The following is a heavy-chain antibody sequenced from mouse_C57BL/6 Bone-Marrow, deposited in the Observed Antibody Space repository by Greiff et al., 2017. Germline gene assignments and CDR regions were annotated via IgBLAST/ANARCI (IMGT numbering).Heavy chain of an antibody. V-gene: IGHV1-47*01. J-gene: IGHJ2*01. CDR3: ARSSTFFDYFDY. CDR1: VYPFTTYP. D-gene: IGHD5-1*01. Sequence: QVQLQQSGPELVKPGPSVKMSCKASVYPFTTYPIDWLQQTHGKTLYWIGNFTPYIVTTNYTAKFKGKARLTVEKSSNTVYLELSRLTSDDSAVYYCARSSTFFDYFDYWGQGTTLTVSS. CDR2: FTPYIVTT.